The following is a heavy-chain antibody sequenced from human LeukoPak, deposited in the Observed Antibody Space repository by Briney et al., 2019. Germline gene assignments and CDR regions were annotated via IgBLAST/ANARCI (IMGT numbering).Heavy chain of an antibody. CDR1: GFTFTGYS. CDR3: ARGIVVVITSGGSYAFDI. Sequence: GGSLRLSCVASGFTFTGYSMHWLRQAPGKGLEWVAVISYDGSNKYYADSVKGRFTISRDNSKNTLYLQMNSLRAEDTAVYYCARGIVVVITSGGSYAFDIWGQGTMVTVSS. CDR2: ISYDGSNK. J-gene: IGHJ3*02. D-gene: IGHD3-22*01. V-gene: IGHV3-30*03.